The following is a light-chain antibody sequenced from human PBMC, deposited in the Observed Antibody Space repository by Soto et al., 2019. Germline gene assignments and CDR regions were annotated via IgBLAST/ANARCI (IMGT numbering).Light chain of an antibody. Sequence: EIVMTQSTDTLSVSPGERASLSCRASQSVSTNLPCYQQKPGQAPSLLLYGASTRATGIPARFSGSGSGTDFTLTISSLQSEDCAVYYCQQYSDWLRTFGQGAKVEIK. V-gene: IGKV3-15*01. CDR2: GAS. CDR1: QSVSTN. J-gene: IGKJ1*01. CDR3: QQYSDWLRT.